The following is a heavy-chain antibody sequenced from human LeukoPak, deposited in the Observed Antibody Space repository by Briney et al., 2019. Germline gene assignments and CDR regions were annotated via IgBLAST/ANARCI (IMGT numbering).Heavy chain of an antibody. CDR3: ASIGYYYDSSGYYPAQ. Sequence: ASVKVSCKASGYTFTSYGISWVRQAPGQGLEWMGWISAYNGNTGYAQKFQGRVTMTRNTSISTAYMELSSLRSEDTAVYYCASIGYYYDSSGYYPAQWGQGTLVTVSS. V-gene: IGHV1-8*02. CDR2: ISAYNGNT. CDR1: GYTFTSYG. D-gene: IGHD3-22*01. J-gene: IGHJ4*02.